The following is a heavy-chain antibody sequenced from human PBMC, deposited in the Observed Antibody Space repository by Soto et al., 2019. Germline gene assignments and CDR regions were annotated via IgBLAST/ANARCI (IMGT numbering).Heavy chain of an antibody. V-gene: IGHV3-53*05. CDR3: ARGPIGIDILTGYYRAHGFDY. J-gene: IGHJ4*02. CDR1: GFTVSNKY. CDR2: IQSGGPT. D-gene: IGHD3-9*01. Sequence: GGSLRLSCTASGFTVSNKYMSWVRQAPGKGLEWVSLIQSGGPTYYADSVKGRFTISRDTSENTVHLQMDSLRSEDTAVYYCARGPIGIDILTGYYRAHGFDYWGQGTLVTVSS.